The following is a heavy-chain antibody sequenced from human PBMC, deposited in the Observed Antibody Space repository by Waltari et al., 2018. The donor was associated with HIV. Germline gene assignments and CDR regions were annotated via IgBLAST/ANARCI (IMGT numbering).Heavy chain of an antibody. D-gene: IGHD3-22*01. Sequence: HLQLQESGPGLVKPSETLSLTCIVSGASIINNKYNWAWVRQPPGRGLEWIGTFHGDGSTVSSPSLESRVTVSVDTSNNRFSLKVTSVTAADTAIYYCARRIQFDTSGYHYFDYWGQGTPAIVSS. J-gene: IGHJ4*02. V-gene: IGHV4-39*01. CDR1: GASIINNKYN. CDR2: FHGDGST. CDR3: ARRIQFDTSGYHYFDY.